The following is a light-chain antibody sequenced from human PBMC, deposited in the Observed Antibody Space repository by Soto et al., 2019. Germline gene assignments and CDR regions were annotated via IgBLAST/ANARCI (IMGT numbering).Light chain of an antibody. Sequence: AIRMTQSPSSFSASTGDRVTITCRASQGISSYLAWYQQKPGKAPKLLIYAASTLQSGVPSRFSGSGSGTDFTLTISCLQAEDFATYYCQQANSFPWTFGQGTRVEIK. J-gene: IGKJ1*01. CDR2: AAS. CDR3: QQANSFPWT. CDR1: QGISSY. V-gene: IGKV1-8*01.